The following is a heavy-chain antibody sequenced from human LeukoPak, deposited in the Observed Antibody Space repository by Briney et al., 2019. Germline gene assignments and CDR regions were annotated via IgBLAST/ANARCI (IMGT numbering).Heavy chain of an antibody. CDR2: FDPEDGET. CDR1: GYTLTELS. V-gene: IGHV1-24*01. Sequence: ASVKVSCKVSGYTLTELSMHWVRQAPGKGLEWMGGFDPEDGETIYAQKFQGRVTMTEETSTDTAYMELSSLRSEETAVYYCATGQGYYFDYWGQGTLVTVSS. J-gene: IGHJ4*02. CDR3: ATGQGYYFDY.